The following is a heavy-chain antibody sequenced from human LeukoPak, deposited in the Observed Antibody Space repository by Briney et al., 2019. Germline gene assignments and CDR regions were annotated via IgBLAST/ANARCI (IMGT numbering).Heavy chain of an antibody. Sequence: GGSLRPSCAASGFTFSSYWMSWVRQAPGKGLEWVANIKQDGSEKYYVDSVKGRFTISRDNAKNSLYLQMNSLRAEDTAVYYCARVEGEVGATPALDYWGQGTLVTVSS. D-gene: IGHD1-26*01. CDR2: IKQDGSEK. V-gene: IGHV3-7*01. J-gene: IGHJ4*02. CDR3: ARVEGEVGATPALDY. CDR1: GFTFSSYW.